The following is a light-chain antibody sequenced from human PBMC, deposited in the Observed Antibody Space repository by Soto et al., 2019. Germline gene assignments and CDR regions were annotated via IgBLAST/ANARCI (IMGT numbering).Light chain of an antibody. J-gene: IGKJ1*01. CDR2: GAS. CDR3: QQYDTSPWT. V-gene: IGKV3-20*01. CDR1: QSVSSTY. Sequence: EIVLTQSPGTLSLSPGERVTLSCRASQSVSSTYLAWNQQTPGQAPSLLIYGASSRATGIPDRFSGSGSGTDFTLTISRLEPEDFAVYYCQQYDTSPWTFGQGTRVEIK.